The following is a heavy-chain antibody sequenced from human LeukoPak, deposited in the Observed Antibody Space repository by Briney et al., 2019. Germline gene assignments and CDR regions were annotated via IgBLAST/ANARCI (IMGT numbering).Heavy chain of an antibody. D-gene: IGHD6-13*01. CDR2: ISGSGSTT. V-gene: IGHV3-23*01. J-gene: IGHJ4*02. CDR1: GFTFSSYA. Sequence: GGSLRLSCAASGFTFSSYAMSWVRQAPGKGLEWISTISGSGSTTYYGDSVKGRFAISRDSSKNTLDLQMNSLRAEDTAVYYCAKKGSRTIATGGFDCWGQGTLVIVSS. CDR3: AKKGSRTIATGGFDC.